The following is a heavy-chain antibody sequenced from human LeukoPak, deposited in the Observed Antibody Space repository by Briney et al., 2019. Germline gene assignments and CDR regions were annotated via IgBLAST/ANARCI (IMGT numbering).Heavy chain of an antibody. V-gene: IGHV4-31*03. CDR1: GGSISSGGYY. J-gene: IGHJ4*02. Sequence: SQTLSLTCTVSGGSISSGGYYWSWIRQHPGKGLEWIGYIYYSGSTYHNPSLKSRVTISVDTSKNQFSLKLSSVTAADTAVYYCARELLYGSGSYALFYFDYWGQGTLVTVSS. D-gene: IGHD3-10*01. CDR2: IYYSGST. CDR3: ARELLYGSGSYALFYFDY.